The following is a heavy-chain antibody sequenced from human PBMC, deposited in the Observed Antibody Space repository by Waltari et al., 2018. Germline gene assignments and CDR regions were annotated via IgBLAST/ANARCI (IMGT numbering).Heavy chain of an antibody. CDR1: GGSISSRCYS. V-gene: IGHV4-61*02. CDR2: IYTNGST. Sequence: QVQLQESGPRLVKPSQTLSLTCTVSGGSISSRCYSWNWIRQPAGKGLEWIGRIYTNGSTNYNPSLKSRVNTSVDTSKNQFSLSLSSLTAADTAVYYCARGPYCSSTSCYGQRIDYWGQGTLVTVSS. CDR3: ARGPYCSSTSCYGQRIDY. D-gene: IGHD2-2*01. J-gene: IGHJ4*02.